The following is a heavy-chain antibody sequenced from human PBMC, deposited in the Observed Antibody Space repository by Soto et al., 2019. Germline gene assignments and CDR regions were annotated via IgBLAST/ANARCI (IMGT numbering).Heavy chain of an antibody. CDR2: ISAYNGNT. CDR1: GYTFTNFG. V-gene: IGHV1-18*01. J-gene: IGHJ3*02. D-gene: IGHD6-13*01. Sequence: GASVKVSCKASGYTFTNFGISWVRQAPGQGLEWMGWISAYNGNTNYAQKFQGRVTMTTDTSTSTAYMELRSLRSDDTAVYYCASSSWAPDAFDIWGQGTMVT. CDR3: ASSSWAPDAFDI.